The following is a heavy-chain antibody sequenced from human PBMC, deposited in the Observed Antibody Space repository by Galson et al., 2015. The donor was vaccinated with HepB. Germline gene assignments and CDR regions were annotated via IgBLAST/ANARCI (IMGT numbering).Heavy chain of an antibody. D-gene: IGHD1-7*01. V-gene: IGHV1-69*02. Sequence: SVKVSCKASGGTFSSYTISWVRQAPGQGLEWMGRIIPILGIANYAQKFQGRVTITADKSTGTAYMELSSLRSEDTAVYYCALMNWNYVYCFDYWGQGTLVTVSS. CDR3: ALMNWNYVYCFDY. J-gene: IGHJ4*02. CDR2: IIPILGIA. CDR1: GGTFSSYT.